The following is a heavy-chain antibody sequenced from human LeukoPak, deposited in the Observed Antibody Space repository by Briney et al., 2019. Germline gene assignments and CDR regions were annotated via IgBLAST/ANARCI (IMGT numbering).Heavy chain of an antibody. CDR3: AKDGGDYGGH. CDR1: GFTFSSYA. J-gene: IGHJ4*02. Sequence: GRSLRLSCAASGFTFSSYAMSWVRQAPGKGLEWVSSISGSGGSTYYADSVKGRFTISRDNSKNTLFLQMNSLRAEDTAVYYCAKDGGDYGGHWGQGTLVTVSS. D-gene: IGHD4/OR15-4a*01. V-gene: IGHV3-23*01. CDR2: ISGSGGST.